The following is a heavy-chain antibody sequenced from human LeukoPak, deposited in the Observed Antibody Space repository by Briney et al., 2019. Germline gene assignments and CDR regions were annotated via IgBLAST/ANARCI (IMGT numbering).Heavy chain of an antibody. Sequence: SKTLSLTCAVYGGSFSGYYWSWIRQPPGKGLEWIGEINHSGSTNYNPSLKSRVTISVDTSKNQFSLKLSSVTAADTAVYYCARGYTAPRRGPFDYWGQGTLVTVSS. V-gene: IGHV4-34*01. CDR3: ARGYTAPRRGPFDY. CDR2: INHSGST. D-gene: IGHD1-1*01. J-gene: IGHJ4*02. CDR1: GGSFSGYY.